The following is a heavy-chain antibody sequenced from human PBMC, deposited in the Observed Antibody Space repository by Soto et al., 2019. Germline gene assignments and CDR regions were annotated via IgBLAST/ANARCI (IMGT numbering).Heavy chain of an antibody. CDR1: GFTSSSYV. CDR2: ISFDGSKK. D-gene: IGHD3-22*01. Sequence: QVQLVESRGGVVQPGRSLRLSCEGSGFTSSSYVMHWVRQAPGKGLEWVALISFDGSKKNYADSVKGRFTISRDNSKNMMYLQMNSLRPEDTAVYYCARGVFYYYGSSGYSPDYWGQGTLVTVSS. J-gene: IGHJ4*02. V-gene: IGHV3-30-3*01. CDR3: ARGVFYYYGSSGYSPDY.